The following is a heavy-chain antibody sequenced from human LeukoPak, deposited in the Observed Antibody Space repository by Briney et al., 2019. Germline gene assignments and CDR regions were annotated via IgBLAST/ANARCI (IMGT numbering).Heavy chain of an antibody. Sequence: GTSLRLSCEASGFMLTGYAVHWVRQAPGKGLEWVALISSDGTNENYADSVKGRFTISRDNSKNMLHLQMNSLRADDTAIYYCAKDALRGISVPGISRGWFDAWGQGTLVTVSS. CDR2: ISSDGTNE. J-gene: IGHJ5*02. CDR3: AKDALRGISVPGISRGWFDA. D-gene: IGHD6-19*01. V-gene: IGHV3-30-3*01. CDR1: GFMLTGYA.